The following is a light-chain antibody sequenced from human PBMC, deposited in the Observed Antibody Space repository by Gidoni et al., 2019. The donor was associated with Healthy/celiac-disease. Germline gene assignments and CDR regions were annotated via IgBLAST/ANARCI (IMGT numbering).Light chain of an antibody. CDR2: DAS. CDR3: QQRSNWPPIT. Sequence: IVLTQSPATLSLSPGARATLSCRASQRVSSYLAWYQQKPGQAPRLLIYDASNRATGIPARFSGSGSGTDFTLTISSIEPEDFAVYYCQQRSNWPPITFGQGTRLEIK. V-gene: IGKV3-11*01. CDR1: QRVSSY. J-gene: IGKJ5*01.